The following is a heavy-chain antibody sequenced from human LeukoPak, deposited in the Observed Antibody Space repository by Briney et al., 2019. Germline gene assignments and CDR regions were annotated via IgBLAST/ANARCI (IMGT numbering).Heavy chain of an antibody. J-gene: IGHJ6*02. CDR1: GFTLSSYA. CDR3: AKGLAYCGGDCYSYYYYGMDV. D-gene: IGHD2-21*02. CDR2: ISGSGGST. Sequence: GGSLRLSCAASGFTLSSYAMSWVRQAPGKGLEWVSAISGSGGSTYYADSVKGRFTISRDNSKNTLYLRMNSLRAEDTAVYYCAKGLAYCGGDCYSYYYYGMDVWGQGTTVTVSS. V-gene: IGHV3-23*01.